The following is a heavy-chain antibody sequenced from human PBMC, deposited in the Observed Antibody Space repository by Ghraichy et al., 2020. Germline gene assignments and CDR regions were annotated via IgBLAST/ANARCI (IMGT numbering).Heavy chain of an antibody. V-gene: IGHV3-23*01. D-gene: IGHD3-10*01. Sequence: GGSLRLSCAASGFTFSSYAMSWVRRAPGKGLEWVSAISGSGGSTYYADSVKGRFTISRDNSKNTLYLQMNSLRAEDTAVYYCAKDATYYYGSGSYYIGWGQGTLVTVSS. J-gene: IGHJ4*02. CDR3: AKDATYYYGSGSYYIG. CDR1: GFTFSSYA. CDR2: ISGSGGST.